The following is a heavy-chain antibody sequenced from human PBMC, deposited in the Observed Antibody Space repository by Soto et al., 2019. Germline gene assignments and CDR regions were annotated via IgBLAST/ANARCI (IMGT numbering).Heavy chain of an antibody. D-gene: IGHD5-12*01. CDR1: GRSFSGYY. Sequence: SETLSLTCAVYGRSFSGYYWSWIRQPPGKGLEWIGEINHSGSTNYNPSLKSRVTISVDTSKNQFSLKLSSVTAADTAVYYCARTPTNGYSGYDPYYYYYMDVWGKGTTVTVSS. V-gene: IGHV4-34*01. CDR3: ARTPTNGYSGYDPYYYYYMDV. CDR2: INHSGST. J-gene: IGHJ6*03.